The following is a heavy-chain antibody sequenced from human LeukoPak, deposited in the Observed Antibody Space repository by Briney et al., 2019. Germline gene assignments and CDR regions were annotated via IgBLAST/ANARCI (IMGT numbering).Heavy chain of an antibody. D-gene: IGHD3-22*01. CDR3: ARGSYYYTSSGYSQRNFDY. V-gene: IGHV1-69*04. CDR1: GGTFSSYA. Sequence: ASVKVSCKAPGGTFSSYAIRWVRQAPGQGLEWMGRIIPILATANYAQKFHGRVTIIADKPTSTAYMELNSLKSEDTAVYYCARGSYYYTSSGYSQRNFDYWGQGTLVTVSS. J-gene: IGHJ4*02. CDR2: IIPILATA.